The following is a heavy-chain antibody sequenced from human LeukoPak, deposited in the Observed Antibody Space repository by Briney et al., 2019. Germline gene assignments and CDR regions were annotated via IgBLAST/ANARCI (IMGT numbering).Heavy chain of an antibody. Sequence: PGGSLRLSCAASGFTFSSYSMNWVRQAPGKGLEWVSSISSSSSYIYYADSVKGRFTISRDNAKNSLYLQMNSLRAEDTAVYYCAREGSGIAVGFDPWGQGTLVTVSS. J-gene: IGHJ5*02. D-gene: IGHD6-19*01. CDR1: GFTFSSYS. CDR2: ISSSSSYI. CDR3: AREGSGIAVGFDP. V-gene: IGHV3-21*01.